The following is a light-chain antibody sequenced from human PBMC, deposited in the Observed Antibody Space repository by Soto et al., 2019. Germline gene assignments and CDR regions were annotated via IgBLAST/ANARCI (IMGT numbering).Light chain of an antibody. V-gene: IGLV1-44*01. CDR3: AAWDDSLRAVV. J-gene: IGLJ2*01. CDR1: GSNIGTHA. Sequence: QSVLTQSPSESATPGQRVTSSCSGSGSNIGTHAVNWYQQVPGTAPTLLIFRNHQRPSGVPDRFSGSKSGTSASLAISGPQSEDEADYYCAAWDDSLRAVVFGGGTKVTVL. CDR2: RNH.